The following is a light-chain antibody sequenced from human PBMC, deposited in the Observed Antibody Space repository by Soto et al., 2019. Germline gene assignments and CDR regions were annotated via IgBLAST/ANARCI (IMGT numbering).Light chain of an antibody. J-gene: IGKJ1*01. V-gene: IGKV1-17*03. CDR2: AAS. Sequence: DIQMTQSPSAMSASVGDRVVITCRASQGLNNYLAWFQHKPGKVPKRLIYAASSLQSGVPSRFSGSGSGTEFTLTISSLQPEDFGVYYCMQALQTPRAFGQGTKVDIK. CDR3: MQALQTPRA. CDR1: QGLNNY.